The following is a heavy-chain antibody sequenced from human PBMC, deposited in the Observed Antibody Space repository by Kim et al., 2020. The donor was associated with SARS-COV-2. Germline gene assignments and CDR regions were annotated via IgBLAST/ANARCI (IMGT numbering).Heavy chain of an antibody. D-gene: IGHD6-25*01. J-gene: IGHJ6*02. CDR2: IKTKTDGGTT. Sequence: GGSLRLSCAASGFTFGNASMSWVRQAPGKGLEWVARIKTKTDGGTTDYAAPGKGRFTNSRDDSKNTLHLQMNNLKIEDTAVYYCAMTYRSGWGQGTTVTVFS. CDR3: AMTYRSG. CDR1: GFTFGNAS. V-gene: IGHV3-15*01.